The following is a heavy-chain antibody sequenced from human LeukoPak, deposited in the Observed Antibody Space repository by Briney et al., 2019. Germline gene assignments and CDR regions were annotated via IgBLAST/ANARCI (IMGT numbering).Heavy chain of an antibody. CDR1: GFTFSDYA. V-gene: IGHV3-23*01. CDR3: AKAELGVDTFFDY. CDR2: LSGSGAGT. J-gene: IGHJ4*02. Sequence: GGSLRLSCAASGFTFSDYALGWVRQAPGRGLEWVATLSGSGAGTYYSDSVQGRFTISRDNSKRTLFLQMNSLKAEDTAFYYCAKAELGVDTFFDYWGQGTLVTVSS. D-gene: IGHD3-3*01.